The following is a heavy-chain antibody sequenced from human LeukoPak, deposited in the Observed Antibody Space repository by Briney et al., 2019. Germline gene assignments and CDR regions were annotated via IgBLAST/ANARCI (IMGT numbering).Heavy chain of an antibody. J-gene: IGHJ5*02. D-gene: IGHD1-7*01. CDR1: GGTFSSYA. CDR3: ARDSKGITGTTGWFDP. Sequence: ASVKVSCKASGGTFSSYAISWVRQAPGQGLEWMRRIIPIFGIANYAQKFQGRVTITADKSTSTAYMELSSLRSEDTAVYYCARDSKGITGTTGWFDPWGQGTLVTVSS. V-gene: IGHV1-69*04. CDR2: IIPIFGIA.